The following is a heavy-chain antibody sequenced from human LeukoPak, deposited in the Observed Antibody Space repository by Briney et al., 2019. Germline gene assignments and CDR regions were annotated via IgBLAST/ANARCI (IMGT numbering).Heavy chain of an antibody. D-gene: IGHD1-26*01. Sequence: GGSLRLSCAAYGFTFSSYSMNWVRQAPGKGLEWVSSISSSSSYIYYADSVKGRFTISRDNAKNSLYLQMNSLRAEDTAVYYCARSSVRVGPEDYWGQGTLVTVSS. J-gene: IGHJ4*02. V-gene: IGHV3-21*01. CDR2: ISSSSSYI. CDR3: ARSSVRVGPEDY. CDR1: GFTFSSYS.